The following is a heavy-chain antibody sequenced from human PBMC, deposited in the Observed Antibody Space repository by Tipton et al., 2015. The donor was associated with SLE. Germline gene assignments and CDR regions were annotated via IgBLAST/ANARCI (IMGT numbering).Heavy chain of an antibody. D-gene: IGHD3-10*01. V-gene: IGHV4-59*01. CDR1: GGSISSYY. CDR3: ARGRITMIRGVTSDAFDI. CDR2: IYYSGST. Sequence: LSLTCTVSGGSISSYYWSWIRQPPGKGLEWIGYIYYSGSTNYKPSLKSRVTISVDTSKNQFSLKLSSVTAADTAVYYCARGRITMIRGVTSDAFDIWGQGTMVTVSS. J-gene: IGHJ3*02.